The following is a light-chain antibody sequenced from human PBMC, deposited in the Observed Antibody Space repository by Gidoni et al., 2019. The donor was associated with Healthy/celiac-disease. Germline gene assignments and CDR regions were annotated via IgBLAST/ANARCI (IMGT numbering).Light chain of an antibody. CDR1: QDISNY. Sequence: DIQMTQSPSSLSASVGDRVTITCQASQDISNYLNWYQQKPGKAPKLLIYAASSLESGVPSRFSGSGSGTDFTFTISSLQPEDIATYYCQQSDSTLWTFGHGTKVEIK. J-gene: IGKJ1*01. V-gene: IGKV1-33*01. CDR2: AAS. CDR3: QQSDSTLWT.